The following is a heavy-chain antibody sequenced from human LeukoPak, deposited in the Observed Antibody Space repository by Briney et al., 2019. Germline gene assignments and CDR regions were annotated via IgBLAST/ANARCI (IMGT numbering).Heavy chain of an antibody. CDR1: GFTFSSYA. D-gene: IGHD2-15*01. Sequence: GGSLRLSCAASGFTFSSYAMYWVRRTPGKGLEYVSVISGNGVSTHYANSVKGRFTISRDNSKNMLYLQMGSLRAEDMAVYYCTEGASDNVALAAGVGPFDLWGQGTLV. J-gene: IGHJ4*01. CDR3: TEGASDNVALAAGVGPFDL. CDR2: ISGNGVST. V-gene: IGHV3-64*01.